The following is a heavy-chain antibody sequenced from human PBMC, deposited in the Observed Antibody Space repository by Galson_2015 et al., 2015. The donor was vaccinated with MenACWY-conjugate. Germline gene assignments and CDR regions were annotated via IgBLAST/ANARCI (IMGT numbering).Heavy chain of an antibody. J-gene: IGHJ4*02. Sequence: SLRLSCAASGFTFSSYSMNWVRQAPGKGLEWVSYISSSSSTIYYADSVKGRFTISRDNAKNSLYLQMNSLKTEDTAVYYCTTDTPTYYYDSSGYYWKNYWGQGTLVTVSS. CDR1: GFTFSSYS. D-gene: IGHD3-22*01. CDR3: TTDTPTYYYDSSGYYWKNY. CDR2: ISSSSSTI. V-gene: IGHV3-48*04.